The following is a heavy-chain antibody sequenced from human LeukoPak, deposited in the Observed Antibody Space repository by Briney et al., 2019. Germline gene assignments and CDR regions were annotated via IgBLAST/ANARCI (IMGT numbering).Heavy chain of an antibody. CDR1: GYTFTGYY. V-gene: IGHV1-2*02. Sequence: ASVKVSCKASGYTFTGYYMHWVRQAPGQGLEWMGWINPNSGGTNYAQKFQGRVTMTRDTSISTAYMELSRLRSDDTAVYYCARASGYSSSWYLGTYGMDVWGQGTTVTVSS. J-gene: IGHJ6*02. D-gene: IGHD6-13*01. CDR2: INPNSGGT. CDR3: ARASGYSSSWYLGTYGMDV.